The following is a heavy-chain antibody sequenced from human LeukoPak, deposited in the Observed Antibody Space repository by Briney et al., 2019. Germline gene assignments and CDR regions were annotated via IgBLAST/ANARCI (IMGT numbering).Heavy chain of an antibody. CDR1: GGSFSGYY. CDR3: ARETVPDIVVVVAARVYGMDV. D-gene: IGHD2-15*01. V-gene: IGHV4-34*01. CDR2: INHSGST. Sequence: SETLSLTCAVFGGSFSGYYWSWIRQSPGKGLEWIGEINHSGSTNYNPSLKSRVTISVDTSKNQFSLKLSSVTAADTAVYYCARETVPDIVVVVAARVYGMDVWGQGTTVTVSS. J-gene: IGHJ6*02.